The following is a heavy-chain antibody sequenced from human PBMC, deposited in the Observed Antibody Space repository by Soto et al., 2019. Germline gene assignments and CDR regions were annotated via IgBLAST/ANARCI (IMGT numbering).Heavy chain of an antibody. J-gene: IGHJ4*02. CDR1: GFSFNDYA. V-gene: IGHV3-30*03. CDR3: SRGTYYPQSSGLHADY. CDR2: ISSDGHHQ. Sequence: GALRLSCATSGFSFNDYAMYWVRQAPGQGLEWVAIISSDGHHQFYLDNLRGRFTVSRDNSKNTLYLQMNSLRPEDTAVYYCSRGTYYPQSSGLHADYWGPGTVVTVSS. D-gene: IGHD3-22*01.